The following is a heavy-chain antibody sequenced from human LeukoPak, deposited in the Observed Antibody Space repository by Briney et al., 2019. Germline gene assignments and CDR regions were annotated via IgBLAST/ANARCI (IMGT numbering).Heavy chain of an antibody. CDR3: AKEYSEYYHDTSGYFGSFDY. Sequence: GGSLRLPCAASGFTFSSYAMSWVRQAPGKGLEWVSAISGSGGSTYYADSVQGRFTISRDNSKNTLNLQMNRLRADDTAVYFCAKEYSEYYHDTSGYFGSFDYWGQGTLVTVSS. J-gene: IGHJ4*02. CDR2: ISGSGGST. CDR1: GFTFSSYA. D-gene: IGHD3-22*01. V-gene: IGHV3-23*01.